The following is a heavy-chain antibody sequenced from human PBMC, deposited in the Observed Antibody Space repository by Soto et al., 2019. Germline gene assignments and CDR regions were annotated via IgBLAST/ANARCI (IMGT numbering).Heavy chain of an antibody. J-gene: IGHJ5*02. CDR2: IIPIFGTA. D-gene: IGHD3-22*01. Sequence: SVKVSFKASGGTFSSYALSWVRRAPGQGLELMGGIIPIFGTANYAQKFQGRVTITADESTSTAYMERSRLRSEDTAVYYCATDRKGLYHYDRSGYYCDSLFRPLGQGTLVTVSS. CDR3: ATDRKGLYHYDRSGYYCDSLFRP. V-gene: IGHV1-69*13. CDR1: GGTFSSYA.